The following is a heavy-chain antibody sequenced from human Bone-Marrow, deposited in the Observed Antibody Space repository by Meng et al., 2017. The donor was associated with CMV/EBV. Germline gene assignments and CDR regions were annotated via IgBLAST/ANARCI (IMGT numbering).Heavy chain of an antibody. D-gene: IGHD4-17*01. V-gene: IGHV4-59*01. CDR2: IYYSGST. CDR3: AREATVSLAYYFDY. Sequence: SETLSLTCTVSGGSISSYYWSWIRQPPGKGLEWIGYIYYSGSTNYNPSLKSRVTISVDTSKNQFSLKLSSVTAVDTAVYYCAREATVSLAYYFDYWGQGTLVTVSS. CDR1: GGSISSYY. J-gene: IGHJ4*02.